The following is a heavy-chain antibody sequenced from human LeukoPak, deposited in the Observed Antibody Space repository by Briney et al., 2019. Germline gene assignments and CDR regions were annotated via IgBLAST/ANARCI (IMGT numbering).Heavy chain of an antibody. D-gene: IGHD3-10*01. V-gene: IGHV3-30*18. Sequence: GRPLRLSCAASGFTFSSYGMHWVRQAPGKGLEWVAVISYDGSNKYYADSVKGRFTISRDNSKNTLYLQMNSLRAEDTAVYYCAKSYYYGSGGAFDYWGQGTLVTVSS. CDR1: GFTFSSYG. CDR3: AKSYYYGSGGAFDY. CDR2: ISYDGSNK. J-gene: IGHJ4*02.